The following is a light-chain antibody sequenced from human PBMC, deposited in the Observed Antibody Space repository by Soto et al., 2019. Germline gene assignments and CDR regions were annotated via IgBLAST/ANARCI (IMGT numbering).Light chain of an antibody. Sequence: DIQMTQSPSSLSASVRDRVTITCRASQAINNYVAWYQQKPGQCPQLLIYAASTLQSGVPSRFSGSGSGTDFTLTISSLQPEDVATYYCQKYDSVLLGFGGGTKVEVK. CDR2: AAS. CDR1: QAINNY. V-gene: IGKV1-27*01. J-gene: IGKJ4*01. CDR3: QKYDSVLLG.